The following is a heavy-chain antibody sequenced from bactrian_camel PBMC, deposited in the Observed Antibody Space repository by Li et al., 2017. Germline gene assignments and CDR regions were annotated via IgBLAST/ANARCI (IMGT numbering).Heavy chain of an antibody. Sequence: HVQLVESGGGSVVPGGSLRLSCQHTGPDKCIGWFRQAPGKEREGVATIYSRSGSAFYAYYADSVKGRFTISQDNAKNTVYLQMNSLKPEDTAIYYCTKDRSYGTRNWVQSTRGQGTQVTVS. D-gene: IGHD3*01. CDR1: TGPDKC. CDR2: IYSRSGSAFYA. J-gene: IGHJ4*01. V-gene: IGHV3S1*01. CDR3: TKDRSYGTRNWVQST.